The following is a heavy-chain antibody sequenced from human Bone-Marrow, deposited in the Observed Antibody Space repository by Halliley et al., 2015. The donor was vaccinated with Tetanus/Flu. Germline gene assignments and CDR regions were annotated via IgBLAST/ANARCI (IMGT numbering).Heavy chain of an antibody. Sequence: EWVANIKQDGSEKHYLASVKGRFPISRDNSDNILFLQLNGLRAEDTAVYYCARETVAAAGDYWGQGTLVTVAS. J-gene: IGHJ4*02. V-gene: IGHV3-7*04. CDR3: ARETVAAAGDY. D-gene: IGHD6-25*01. CDR2: IKQDGSEK.